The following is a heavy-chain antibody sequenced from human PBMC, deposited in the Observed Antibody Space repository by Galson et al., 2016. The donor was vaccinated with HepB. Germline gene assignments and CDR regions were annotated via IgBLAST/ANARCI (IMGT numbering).Heavy chain of an antibody. CDR3: TNRGGLSGYDFDF. V-gene: IGHV3-23*01. J-gene: IGHJ4*02. CDR1: GFTFNNYA. D-gene: IGHD5-12*01. CDR2: IRDSGDWT. Sequence: SLRLSCAASGFTFNNYAMAWVRQPPGKGLEWVSVIRDSGDWTNYADSVKGRSAISRDHSKHPLYLEMNSLRGEDTAVYYCTNRGGLSGYDFDFWGQGTLVTVSS.